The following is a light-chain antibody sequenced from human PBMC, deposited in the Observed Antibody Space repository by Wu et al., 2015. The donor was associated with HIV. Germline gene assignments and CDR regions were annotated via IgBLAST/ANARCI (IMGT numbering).Light chain of an antibody. Sequence: EIQMTQSPSSLSASVGDRVTITCQASQDISNYLNWYQQKPGKAPKLLIYDASNLETGVPSRFSGSGSGTDYTLTINSLQPEDFATYYCQKYNTAPWTFGQGTKVEMK. CDR2: DAS. CDR1: QDISNY. J-gene: IGKJ1*01. V-gene: IGKV1-33*01. CDR3: QKYNTAPWT.